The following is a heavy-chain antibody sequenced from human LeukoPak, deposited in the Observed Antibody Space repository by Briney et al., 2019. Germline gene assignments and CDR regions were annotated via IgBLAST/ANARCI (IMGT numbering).Heavy chain of an antibody. Sequence: GGSLRLSCAASGFTFSTYAMHWVRQAPGKGLEWVAFISYGGTNEYYADSVKGRFTISRDNSKNTLFLQMNSLRAEDTAIYYCARTFRSGDGYKVGYFDYWGQGTLVTVSS. D-gene: IGHD5-24*01. CDR1: GFTFSTYA. J-gene: IGHJ4*02. CDR3: ARTFRSGDGYKVGYFDY. CDR2: ISYGGTNE. V-gene: IGHV3-30*14.